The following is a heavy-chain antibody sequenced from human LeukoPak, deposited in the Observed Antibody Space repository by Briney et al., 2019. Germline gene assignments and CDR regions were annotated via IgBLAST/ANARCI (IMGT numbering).Heavy chain of an antibody. CDR3: ARFSSGCSTSSCYLTY. J-gene: IGHJ4*02. D-gene: IGHD2-2*01. CDR2: IYYSGST. Sequence: SETLSLTCTVSGGSISSYYWSWIRQPPGKGLEWIGYIYYSGSTFYNPSLRGRVTISLDTSNNQFSLKLTSMTAADTAVYYCARFSSGCSTSSCYLTYWGQGTLVTVS. CDR1: GGSISSYY. V-gene: IGHV4-59*01.